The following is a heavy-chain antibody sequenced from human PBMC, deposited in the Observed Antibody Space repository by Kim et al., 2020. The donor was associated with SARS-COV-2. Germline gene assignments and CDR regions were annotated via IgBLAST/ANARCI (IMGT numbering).Heavy chain of an antibody. J-gene: IGHJ3*02. CDR2: LRQSADQT. D-gene: IGHD3-3*02. CDR3: AKDERRISNDQFDN. V-gene: IGHV3-7*03. CDR1: GFTFNSYS. Sequence: GGSLRLSCAASGFTFNSYSMSWVRQSPGKGLQWVATLRQSADQTYYVDSVEGRFTVSRDNSKNSLYLQMNSLRAEDTAVYYCAKDERRISNDQFDNSG.